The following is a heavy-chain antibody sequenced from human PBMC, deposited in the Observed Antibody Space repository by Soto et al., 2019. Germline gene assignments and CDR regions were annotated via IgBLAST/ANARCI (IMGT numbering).Heavy chain of an antibody. CDR3: SRVPLPSLAVANVYYFDY. V-gene: IGHV4-61*01. Sequence: SETLSLTCTVSGGSVRSGRYYWSWIRQPPGKGLEWIGYVFYSGSTRYNPSLNSRVTISVDTSKNQFSLKLTSVTAADTAMYDCSRVPLPSLAVANVYYFDYWGQGTLVTVSS. D-gene: IGHD6-19*01. J-gene: IGHJ4*02. CDR2: VFYSGST. CDR1: GGSVRSGRYY.